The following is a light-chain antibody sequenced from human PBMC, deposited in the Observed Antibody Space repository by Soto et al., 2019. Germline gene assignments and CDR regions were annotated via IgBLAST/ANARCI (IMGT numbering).Light chain of an antibody. J-gene: IGKJ1*01. V-gene: IGKV3-20*01. CDR1: QSVSSSY. Sequence: IVLTQSPGTLSLSPGERATLSCRASQSVSSSYLAWYQQKPGQAPRLLIYGASSRATGIPDRFSGSGSGTDFTLTISRLEPEDFAVYYCQQYGGSRTFGQGPKVEIK. CDR2: GAS. CDR3: QQYGGSRT.